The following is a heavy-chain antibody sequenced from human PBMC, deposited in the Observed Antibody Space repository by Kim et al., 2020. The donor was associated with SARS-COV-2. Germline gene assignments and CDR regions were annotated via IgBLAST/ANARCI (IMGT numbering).Heavy chain of an antibody. D-gene: IGHD2-15*01. Sequence: GGSLRLSCAASGLTFSDYAMHWVRQAPGKGLEYVSAISTNGHNTYYGNSVKGRFTISRDNSKNTLYFQMGSLRAEDMGVYYCARVGPSVAFDYWGQGTLVTVSS. CDR3: ARVGPSVAFDY. CDR2: ISTNGHNT. V-gene: IGHV3-64*01. CDR1: GLTFSDYA. J-gene: IGHJ4*02.